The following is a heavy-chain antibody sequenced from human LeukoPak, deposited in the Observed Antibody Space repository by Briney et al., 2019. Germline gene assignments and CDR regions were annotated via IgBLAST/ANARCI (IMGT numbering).Heavy chain of an antibody. CDR2: ISSSSSYI. D-gene: IGHD4-17*01. Sequence: GGSLRLSCAASGFTFSSYSMNWVRQAPGKGLEWVSSISSSSSYIYYADSVKGRFTISRDNAKNSLYLQMNSLRAEDTAVYYCARGLTTVTTIDGPSSDALDIWGQGTMVTASS. V-gene: IGHV3-21*01. CDR1: GFTFSSYS. CDR3: ARGLTTVTTIDGPSSDALDI. J-gene: IGHJ3*02.